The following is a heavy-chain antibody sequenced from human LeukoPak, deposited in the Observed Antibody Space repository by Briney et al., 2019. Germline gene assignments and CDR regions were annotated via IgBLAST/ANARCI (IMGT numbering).Heavy chain of an antibody. V-gene: IGHV4-59*01. CDR1: GGSISSSY. D-gene: IGHD6-6*01. CDR3: ARSYSSSLGALDY. J-gene: IGHJ4*02. CDR2: IYYSGST. Sequence: SETLSLTCTVSGGSISSSYWSWIRQPPGKGLEWIGYIYYSGSTNYNPSLKSRVTISVDTSKNQFSLKLSSVTAADTAVYYCARSYSSSLGALDYWGQGTLVTVSS.